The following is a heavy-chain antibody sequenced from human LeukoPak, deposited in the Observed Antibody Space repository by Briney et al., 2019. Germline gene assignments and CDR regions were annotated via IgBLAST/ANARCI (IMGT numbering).Heavy chain of an antibody. D-gene: IGHD6-13*01. CDR3: AKDRGSSIYDDFTWFDP. V-gene: IGHV3-33*06. Sequence: GGSLRLSCTASGFSFSEHGMHWVRQAPGKGLEWVALIWSDGSSQYYADSVKGRFTISRDNSNNTQFLQMSNLRTEDSAVYYCAKDRGSSIYDDFTWFDPWGQGTLVTVSS. CDR2: IWSDGSSQ. CDR1: GFSFSEHG. J-gene: IGHJ5*02.